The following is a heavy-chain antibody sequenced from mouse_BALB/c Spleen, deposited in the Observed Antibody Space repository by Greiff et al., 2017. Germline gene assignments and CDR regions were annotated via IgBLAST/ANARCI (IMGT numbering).Heavy chain of an antibody. V-gene: IGHV1-9*01. CDR3: ARGDYYGSSSQGLAY. CDR2: ILPGSGST. J-gene: IGHJ3*01. Sequence: QVQLQQSGAELMKPGASVKISCKATGYTFSSYWIEWVKQRPGHGLEWIGEILPGSGSTNYNEKFKGKATFTADTSSNTAYMQLSSLTSEDSAVHYCARGDYYGSSSQGLAYWGQGTLVTVSA. D-gene: IGHD1-1*01. CDR1: GYTFSSYW.